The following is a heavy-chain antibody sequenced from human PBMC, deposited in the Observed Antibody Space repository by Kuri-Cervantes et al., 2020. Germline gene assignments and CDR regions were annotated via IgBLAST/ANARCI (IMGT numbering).Heavy chain of an antibody. Sequence: SVKVSCKASGGTFSSYAISWVRQAPGQGLEWMGGIIPIFGTANYAQKFQGRVTLTTDTSTNTAYLELRSLRSDDTAVYYCARPNWNGNYYYMDIWGKGTAVTVSS. CDR1: GGTFSSYA. J-gene: IGHJ6*03. V-gene: IGHV1-69*05. CDR2: IIPIFGTA. D-gene: IGHD1-1*01. CDR3: ARPNWNGNYYYMDI.